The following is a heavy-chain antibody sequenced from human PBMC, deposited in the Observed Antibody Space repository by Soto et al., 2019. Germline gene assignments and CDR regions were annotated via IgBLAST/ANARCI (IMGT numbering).Heavy chain of an antibody. V-gene: IGHV3-23*01. CDR1: GFTFSSYA. Sequence: EVPLLESGGGLVQPGGSLRLSCAASGFTFSSYAMSWVRQAPGKGLEWVSAISGSGGSTYYADSVKGRFTISRDHSKNTLYLQMNSLRAEDTAVYYCAKSSSALYSSSKFDYWGQGTLVTVSS. CDR2: ISGSGGST. J-gene: IGHJ4*02. D-gene: IGHD6-6*01. CDR3: AKSSSALYSSSKFDY.